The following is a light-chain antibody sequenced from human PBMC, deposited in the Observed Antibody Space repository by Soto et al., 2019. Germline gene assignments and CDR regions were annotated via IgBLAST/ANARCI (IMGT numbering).Light chain of an antibody. V-gene: IGKV3-11*01. CDR2: DAS. J-gene: IGKJ4*01. Sequence: EIVLTQSPATLSLSPEERATLSCRASQSVSSSLDWYQQKPGQAPRLLIYDASNRATGIPARFSGSGSGTDFTLTISSLEPEDFAVYYCQQRSNWPSLTFGEGTKVEIK. CDR3: QQRSNWPSLT. CDR1: QSVSSS.